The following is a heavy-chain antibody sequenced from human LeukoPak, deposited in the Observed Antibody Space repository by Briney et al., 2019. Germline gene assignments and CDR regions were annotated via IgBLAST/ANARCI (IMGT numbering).Heavy chain of an antibody. CDR2: SSPTGDIT. CDR3: ARVPDFIARPCDS. Sequence: SEPLSLTFAVYGGSFSGNYWTLIRPTPGRGLEWIGESSPTGDITGYNPSLKGRATISVDSSKNQFSLKLTSVTAADTGVYYCARVPDFIARPCDSWGPGTLVTVSS. V-gene: IGHV4-34*01. CDR1: GGSFSGNY. D-gene: IGHD2-21*01. J-gene: IGHJ4*02.